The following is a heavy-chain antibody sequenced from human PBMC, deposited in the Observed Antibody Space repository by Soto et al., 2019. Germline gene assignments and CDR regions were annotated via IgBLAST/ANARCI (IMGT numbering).Heavy chain of an antibody. CDR2: INPSGVTP. V-gene: IGHV1-46*01. Sequence: QVQLVQSGAEVKKPGASVKVSCKASGYTFTSHYIHWVRQAPGQGLEWMGIINPSGVTPSYAQKFQGRVTMTRDTSTSTVYMELSSLISEDTAIYYCARDKFGGGRYYFDYWGQGTLVTVSS. CDR1: GYTFTSHY. D-gene: IGHD2-15*01. CDR3: ARDKFGGGRYYFDY. J-gene: IGHJ4*02.